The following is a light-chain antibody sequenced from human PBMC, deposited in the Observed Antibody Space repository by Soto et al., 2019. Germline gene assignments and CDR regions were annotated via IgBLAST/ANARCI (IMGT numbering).Light chain of an antibody. CDR1: HGLLHITGETF. Sequence: VMTHTPVSLSFAPVEPASISCKXSHGLLHITGETFLFWYLQKPGQSPQLLIYEVSTRVSGVPDRFSGSGSGTDFTLTISRLEPEDFAVYYCQQYGSSGTFGQGTKVDIK. CDR3: QQYGSSGT. CDR2: EVS. V-gene: IGKV2-29*01. J-gene: IGKJ1*01.